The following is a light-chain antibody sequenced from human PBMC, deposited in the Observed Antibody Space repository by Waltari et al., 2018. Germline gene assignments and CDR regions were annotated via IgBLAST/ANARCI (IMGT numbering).Light chain of an antibody. Sequence: QSVLTQPPSVSASPGPRVSISRSGGSSNPSNNDVSWSQQFPGTAPKLLITDNNKRPFGIPDRFSGSKSGTSATLGITGLQTGDEADYYCATWDSRLSVVVFGGGTKVTVL. CDR3: ATWDSRLSVVV. J-gene: IGLJ3*02. CDR2: DNN. CDR1: SSNPSNND. V-gene: IGLV1-51*01.